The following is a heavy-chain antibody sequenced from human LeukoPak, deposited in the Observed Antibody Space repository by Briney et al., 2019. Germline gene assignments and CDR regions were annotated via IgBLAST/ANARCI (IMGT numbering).Heavy chain of an antibody. Sequence: VASVKVSCKASGYTFSNFAISWVRQAPGQGLEWMGWISGNNDNPNYGQKFQGRLTVTTDSSTSTAYMELRNLRSDDTAVYYCARDGTSTDDYWGQGTLVTVSS. D-gene: IGHD2-2*01. CDR3: ARDGTSTDDY. J-gene: IGHJ4*02. CDR1: GYTFSNFA. CDR2: ISGNNDNP. V-gene: IGHV1-18*01.